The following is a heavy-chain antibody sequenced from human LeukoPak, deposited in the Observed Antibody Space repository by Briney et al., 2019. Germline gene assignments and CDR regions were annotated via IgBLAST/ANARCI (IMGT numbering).Heavy chain of an antibody. CDR1: DYSIGTAYY. V-gene: IGHV4-38-2*02. Sequence: SETLSLTCSVSDYSIGTAYYWSWIRHPPAQGLEWIGNIHHSENTYYNPSLKSRVTISIDTSKNHFSLKLSSVTAADTALYYCAKSYNWNAEYYFDYWGQGTLVTVSS. J-gene: IGHJ4*02. D-gene: IGHD1-1*01. CDR2: IHHSENT. CDR3: AKSYNWNAEYYFDY.